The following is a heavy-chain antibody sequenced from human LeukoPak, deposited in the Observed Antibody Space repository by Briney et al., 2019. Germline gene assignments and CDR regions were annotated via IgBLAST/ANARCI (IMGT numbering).Heavy chain of an antibody. CDR3: ARAGEDPSGNLDP. CDR2: IIPIFGTA. J-gene: IGHJ5*02. Sequence: ASVKVSCKASGYTFTGHGISWVRQAPGQGLEWMGGIIPIFGTANYAQKFQGRVTITADKSTSTAYMELSSLRSEDTAVYYCARAGEDPSGNLDPWGQGTLVTVSS. V-gene: IGHV1-69*06. CDR1: GYTFTGHG. D-gene: IGHD1-26*01.